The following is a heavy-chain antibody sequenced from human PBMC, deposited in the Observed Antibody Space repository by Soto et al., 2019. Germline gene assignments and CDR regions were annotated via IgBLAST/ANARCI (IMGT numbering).Heavy chain of an antibody. J-gene: IGHJ4*02. V-gene: IGHV5-51*01. CDR3: ARGGIVGSTRNYFDY. CDR2: IYPGDSDT. D-gene: IGHD1-26*01. CDR1: GYSFTDYW. Sequence: KSLKISCRASGYSFTDYWIGLGRQMPGNCLEWMEIIYPGDSDTRYSPSFQGQVTISADKSISTAYLQWSSLKASDTSMYYCARGGIVGSTRNYFDYWGQGTLVTVSS.